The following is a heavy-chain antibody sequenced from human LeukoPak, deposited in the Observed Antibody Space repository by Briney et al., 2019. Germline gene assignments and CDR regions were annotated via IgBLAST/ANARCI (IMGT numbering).Heavy chain of an antibody. J-gene: IGHJ4*02. D-gene: IGHD2-2*01. Sequence: GASAKVSCKASGYTFTGYYMHWVRQAPGQGLEWMGWINPNSGGTNYAQKFQGWVTMTRDTSISTAYTELSRLRSDDTAVYYCARGASQGIVVVPAAPFDYWGQGTLVTVSS. CDR1: GYTFTGYY. CDR3: ARGASQGIVVVPAAPFDY. V-gene: IGHV1-2*04. CDR2: INPNSGGT.